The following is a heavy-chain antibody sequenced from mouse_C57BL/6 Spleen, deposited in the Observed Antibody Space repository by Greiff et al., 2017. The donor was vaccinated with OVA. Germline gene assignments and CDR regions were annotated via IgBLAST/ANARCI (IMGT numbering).Heavy chain of an antibody. V-gene: IGHV1-82*01. Sequence: VQLQQSGPELVKPGASVKISCKASGYAFSSSWMNWVKQRPGKGLEWIGRIYPGDGDTNYNGKFKGKATLTADKSSSTAYMQLSSLTSEDSAVYCCAREFDYYGSSYGFAYWGQGTLVTVSA. CDR2: IYPGDGDT. CDR3: AREFDYYGSSYGFAY. D-gene: IGHD1-1*01. J-gene: IGHJ3*01. CDR1: GYAFSSSW.